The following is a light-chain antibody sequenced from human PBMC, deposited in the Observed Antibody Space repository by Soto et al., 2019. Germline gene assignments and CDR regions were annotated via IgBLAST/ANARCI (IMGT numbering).Light chain of an antibody. J-gene: IGLJ1*01. Sequence: QSVLTQPASVSGSPGQSITISCTGTSSDVGGYNYVSWYQQHPGKAPKLMIYDVTYRPSGASNRFSGSKSGNTASLTFFGLQAEDEADYYCSSYTTNSTYVFGTGTKVTVL. CDR1: SSDVGGYNY. V-gene: IGLV2-14*01. CDR3: SSYTTNSTYV. CDR2: DVT.